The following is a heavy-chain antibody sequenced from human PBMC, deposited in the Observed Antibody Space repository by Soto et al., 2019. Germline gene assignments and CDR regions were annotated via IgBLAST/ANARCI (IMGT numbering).Heavy chain of an antibody. CDR3: ASGFSDSSGVVYAGSHGP. J-gene: IGHJ5*02. CDR1: GYTFIDYD. D-gene: IGHD3-22*01. V-gene: IGHV1-2*02. Sequence: DPVWVSCKTSGYTFIDYDIHWLRQAPGQGREWMGWIIPKSGDTKYSEKFQGRVAMTRDTTINTAYMEMTSLRSDDTAVYYCASGFSDSSGVVYAGSHGPWGQGTLVHVSS. CDR2: IIPKSGDT.